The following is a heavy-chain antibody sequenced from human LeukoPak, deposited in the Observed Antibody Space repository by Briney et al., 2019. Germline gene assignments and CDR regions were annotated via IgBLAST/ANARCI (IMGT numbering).Heavy chain of an antibody. CDR3: ARDQYYDSSGANDAFDI. CDR2: INPNSGGT. D-gene: IGHD3-22*01. J-gene: IGHJ3*02. Sequence: ASVKVSCKASGYTFTGYYMHWVRQAPGQGLEWMGRINPNSGGTNYAQKFQGRVTMTRDTSISTAYMELSRLRSDDTAVYYCARDQYYDSSGANDAFDIWGQGTMVTVSS. V-gene: IGHV1-2*06. CDR1: GYTFTGYY.